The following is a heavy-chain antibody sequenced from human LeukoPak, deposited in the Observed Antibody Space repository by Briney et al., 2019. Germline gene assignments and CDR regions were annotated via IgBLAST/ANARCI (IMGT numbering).Heavy chain of an antibody. CDR1: GASISSSY. D-gene: IGHD3-22*01. CDR2: IHYSGNT. Sequence: PSETLSLTCTLSGASISSSYWSWIRQPPGKGLEWIGYIHYSGNTNYTPTLKNRLTMSVDTSKNQSSLKLSSVTAADTAVYYCVRGYYDSSGSSNTFDIWGQGTMVTVSS. CDR3: VRGYYDSSGSSNTFDI. V-gene: IGHV4-59*01. J-gene: IGHJ3*02.